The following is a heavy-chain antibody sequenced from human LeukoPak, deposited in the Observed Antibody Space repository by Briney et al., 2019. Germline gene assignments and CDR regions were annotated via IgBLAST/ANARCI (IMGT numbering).Heavy chain of an antibody. D-gene: IGHD6-6*01. CDR1: GGTFSSYA. CDR2: IIPILGIA. J-gene: IGHJ4*02. Sequence: GASVKVSCKASGGTFSSYAISWVRQAPGQGLEWMGRIIPILGIANYAQKFQGRVTITADKSTSTAYMELSSLRSEDTAVYYCARDDEGYSSSSGYFDYWGQGTLVTVSS. CDR3: ARDDEGYSSSSGYFDY. V-gene: IGHV1-69*04.